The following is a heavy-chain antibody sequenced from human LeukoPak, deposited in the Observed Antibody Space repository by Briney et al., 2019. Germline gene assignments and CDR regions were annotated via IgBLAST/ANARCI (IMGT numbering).Heavy chain of an antibody. Sequence: KTWGPLRLSCAASGFTFSDYYMSWIRQAPGKGLEWVSSISSSSSYIYYADSVKGRFTISRDNAKNSLYLQMNSLRAEDTAVYYCARDCSGGSCYDATLYDYWGQGTLVTVSS. V-gene: IGHV3-11*06. CDR2: ISSSSSYI. D-gene: IGHD2-15*01. CDR1: GFTFSDYY. CDR3: ARDCSGGSCYDATLYDY. J-gene: IGHJ4*02.